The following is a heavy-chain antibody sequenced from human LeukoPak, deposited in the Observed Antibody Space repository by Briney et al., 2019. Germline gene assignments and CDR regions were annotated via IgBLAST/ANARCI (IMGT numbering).Heavy chain of an antibody. Sequence: SETLSLTCTVSGGSISSYYWSWIRQPAGKGLEWIGRIYTSGSTNYNPSLKSRVTMSVDTSKNQFSLRLSSVTAADTAVYCCARVSKNGSGYHSDAFDIWGQGTMVTVSS. CDR1: GGSISSYY. D-gene: IGHD3-22*01. CDR2: IYTSGST. V-gene: IGHV4-4*07. J-gene: IGHJ3*02. CDR3: ARVSKNGSGYHSDAFDI.